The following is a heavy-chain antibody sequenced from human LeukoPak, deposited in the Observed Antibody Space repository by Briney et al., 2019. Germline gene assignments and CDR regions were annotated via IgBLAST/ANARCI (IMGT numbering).Heavy chain of an antibody. CDR3: ARGVGLASHYYYMDV. D-gene: IGHD6-19*01. Sequence: GGSLRLSCAASGFTFSSYWMHWVRQAPGKGLEWVSYIDGDGRTITYADSVKGRFTISRDNAENSLYLQMTSLRAEDTAIYYCARGVGLASHYYYMDVWGKGTTVTISS. J-gene: IGHJ6*03. CDR1: GFTFSSYW. CDR2: IDGDGRTI. V-gene: IGHV3-48*04.